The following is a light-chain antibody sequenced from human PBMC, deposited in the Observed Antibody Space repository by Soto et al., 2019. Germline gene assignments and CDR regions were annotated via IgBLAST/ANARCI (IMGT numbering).Light chain of an antibody. V-gene: IGKV3-20*01. CDR2: GAF. CDR1: QSISSNY. Sequence: EIVLTQSPGTLSLSPGERATLSCRASQSISSNYVAWYQQKPGQAPRLLIYGAFARAAGIPGRFSGSASGTDFTLTISRLEPEDFAVYFCQHYDDSPWTFGQGTKVDIK. CDR3: QHYDDSPWT. J-gene: IGKJ1*01.